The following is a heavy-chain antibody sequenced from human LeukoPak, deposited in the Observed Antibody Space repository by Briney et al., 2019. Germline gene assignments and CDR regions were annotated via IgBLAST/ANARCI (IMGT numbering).Heavy chain of an antibody. J-gene: IGHJ5*02. Sequence: PSETLSLTCAVYGVSFSGYYWSWIRQPPGKGLEWIGEINHSGSTNYNPSLKSRVTISVDTSKNQFSLKLSSVTAADTAVYYCARVLSMVRGTNWFDPWGQGTLVTVSS. V-gene: IGHV4-34*01. D-gene: IGHD3-10*01. CDR1: GVSFSGYY. CDR2: INHSGST. CDR3: ARVLSMVRGTNWFDP.